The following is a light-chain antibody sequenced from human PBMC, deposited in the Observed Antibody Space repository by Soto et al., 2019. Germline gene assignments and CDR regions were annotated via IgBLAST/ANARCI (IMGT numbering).Light chain of an antibody. Sequence: QSVLTQSPSASASLGASVKLTCTLSSGHSSYAIAWHQQQPEKGPRYLMKLNSDGSHSKGDGIPDRFSGSSSGAERYLIISRLQSEDVADYYCQTWGTGIHVFGTGTKLTVL. V-gene: IGLV4-69*01. CDR1: SGHSSYA. CDR3: QTWGTGIHV. CDR2: LNSDGSH. J-gene: IGLJ1*01.